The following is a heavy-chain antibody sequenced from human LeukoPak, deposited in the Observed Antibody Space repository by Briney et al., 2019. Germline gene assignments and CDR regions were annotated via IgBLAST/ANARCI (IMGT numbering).Heavy chain of an antibody. CDR3: SRQIVNRFYP. J-gene: IGHJ5*02. D-gene: IGHD1-26*01. Sequence: SETLSLTCTVSGGSISSYYWSWIRQPPGKGLEWIGYIYYSGSTNYNPSLKSRVTMSVDKSKNQFSLKLSSVTAADTAVYYCSRQIVNRFYPWGQGALVTVAS. V-gene: IGHV4-59*08. CDR2: IYYSGST. CDR1: GGSISSYY.